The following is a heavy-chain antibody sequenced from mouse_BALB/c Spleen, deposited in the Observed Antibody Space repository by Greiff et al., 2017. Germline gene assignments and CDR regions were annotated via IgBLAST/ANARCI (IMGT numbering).Heavy chain of an antibody. V-gene: IGHV1-69*02. J-gene: IGHJ4*01. CDR2: IYPSDSYT. CDR1: GYTFTSYW. CDR3: TRVTTARAMDY. Sequence: QVQLKQPGAELVRPGASVKLSCKASGYTFTSYWINWVKQRPGQGLEWIGNIYPSDSYTNYNQKFKDKATLTVDKSSSTAYMQLSSPTSEDSAVYYCTRVTTARAMDYWGQGTSVTVSS. D-gene: IGHD1-2*01.